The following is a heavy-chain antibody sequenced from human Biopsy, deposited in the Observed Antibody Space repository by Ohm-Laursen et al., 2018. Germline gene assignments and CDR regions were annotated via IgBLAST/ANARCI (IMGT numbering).Heavy chain of an antibody. V-gene: IGHV3-9*01. J-gene: IGHJ4*02. CDR3: AKGAGSSRSQGFDY. CDR1: GFTFDDYA. D-gene: IGHD6-13*01. Sequence: SLRLSCAASGFTFDDYATYWVRQAPGKGLEWVSGISWTCGSKGYADSVKGRFTISRDSAKNSLYLQMNSLRTEDTALYYCAKGAGSSRSQGFDYWGQGIMVTVSS. CDR2: ISWTCGSK.